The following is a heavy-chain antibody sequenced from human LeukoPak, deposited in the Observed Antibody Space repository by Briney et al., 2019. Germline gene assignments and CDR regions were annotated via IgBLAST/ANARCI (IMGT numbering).Heavy chain of an antibody. CDR3: ARATDAIFDWFDS. D-gene: IGHD2-21*02. V-gene: IGHV4-30-4*01. J-gene: IGHJ5*01. CDR2: MYYSGST. CDR1: GGSVSGGNYF. Sequence: PPETLSLTCTVSGGSVSGGNYFWTWIRQPPGKGLEWIGYMYYSGSTYYNPSLKSRVIISVDPSKNQFTLKLTSVSAADTAMYYCARATDAIFDWFDSWGQGTLVTVSS.